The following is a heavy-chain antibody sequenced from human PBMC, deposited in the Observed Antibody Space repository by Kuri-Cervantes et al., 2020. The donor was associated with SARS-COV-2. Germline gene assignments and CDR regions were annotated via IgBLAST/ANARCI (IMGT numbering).Heavy chain of an antibody. J-gene: IGHJ1*01. D-gene: IGHD1-26*01. CDR3: ARARGVGAPFEFQH. CDR2: IMPALGMP. Sequence: SVKVSCKASGGTFSSAIISWVRQAPGQGLEWMGGIMPALGMPNYAQKFRGRVTLTADTSTTTAYVELSRLRSDDTVVYYCARARGVGAPFEFQHWGQGTLVTVSS. CDR1: GGTFSSAI. V-gene: IGHV1-69*10.